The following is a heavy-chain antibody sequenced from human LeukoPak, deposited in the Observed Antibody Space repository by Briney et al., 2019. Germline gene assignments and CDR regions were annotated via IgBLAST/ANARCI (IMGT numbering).Heavy chain of an antibody. V-gene: IGHV1-69*04. J-gene: IGHJ4*02. CDR2: IIPILGIA. CDR1: GGTFSSYA. D-gene: IGHD6-19*01. Sequence: SVKVSCKASGGTFSSYAISWVRQAPGQGLEWMGRIIPILGIANYAQKFQGRVTITADKSTSTAYMELSRLRSEDTAVYYCARLRAVADPFDYWGQGTLVTVSS. CDR3: ARLRAVADPFDY.